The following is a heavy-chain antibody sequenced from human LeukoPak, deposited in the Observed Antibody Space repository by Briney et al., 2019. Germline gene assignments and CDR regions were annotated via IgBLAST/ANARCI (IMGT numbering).Heavy chain of an antibody. CDR3: VKGHQYSGVGPFDY. D-gene: IGHD1-26*01. Sequence: QPGGSLRLSCAASGFTFSNYGLHWVRQAPGKGLEWVALISYDGRSNKYYADSVKGRFTISRDNSKNTLYLQMNSLRAEDTAVYYCVKGHQYSGVGPFDYWGQGTLVTVSS. J-gene: IGHJ4*02. CDR2: ISYDGRSNK. V-gene: IGHV3-30*18. CDR1: GFTFSNYG.